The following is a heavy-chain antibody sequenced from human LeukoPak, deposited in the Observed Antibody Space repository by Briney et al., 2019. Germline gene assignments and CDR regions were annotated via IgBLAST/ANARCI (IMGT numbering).Heavy chain of an antibody. CDR2: IYYSGST. J-gene: IGHJ4*02. CDR1: GGSISSYY. Sequence: PSETLSLTCTVSGGSISSYYWSWIRQPPGKGLEWIGYIYYSGSTNYNPSLKSRVTISVDTSKNQFSLKLSSVTAADTAVYYCARLGPEAYGGNRVFDYWGQGTLVTVSS. CDR3: ARLGPEAYGGNRVFDY. V-gene: IGHV4-59*08. D-gene: IGHD4-23*01.